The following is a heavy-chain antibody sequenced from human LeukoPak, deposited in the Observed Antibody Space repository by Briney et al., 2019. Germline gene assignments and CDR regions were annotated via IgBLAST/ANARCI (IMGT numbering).Heavy chain of an antibody. D-gene: IGHD5-24*01. CDR3: TRGRSEEMSTMSGSFAS. CDR1: GFRFDDFA. CDR2: INWNSDYI. J-gene: IGHJ4*02. Sequence: GRSLRLSCAASGFRFDDFAMHWVRQVPGKGLEWGSGINWNSDYICYTESVKGRFPISRDNAKTSLYLQLDGLRPEDTAFYFCTRGRSEEMSTMSGSFASWGQGTLVTVSS. V-gene: IGHV3-9*01.